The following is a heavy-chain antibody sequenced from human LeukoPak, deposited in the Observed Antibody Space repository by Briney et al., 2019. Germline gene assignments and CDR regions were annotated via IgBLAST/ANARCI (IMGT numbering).Heavy chain of an antibody. Sequence: GGSLRLSCAASGFNFRSHAMHWVRQAPGKGLEWVALIWYDGSKTYYEDSMKGRVAISRDNARNTLYLQINNLRAEDTAVYYCAREPINLVVGVSYGLDVWGLGTAVTVSS. J-gene: IGHJ6*02. D-gene: IGHD2-15*01. V-gene: IGHV3-33*01. CDR1: GFNFRSHA. CDR2: IWYDGSKT. CDR3: AREPINLVVGVSYGLDV.